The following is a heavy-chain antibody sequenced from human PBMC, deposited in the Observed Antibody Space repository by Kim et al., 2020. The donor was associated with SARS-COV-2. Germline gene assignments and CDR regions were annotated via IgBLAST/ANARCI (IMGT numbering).Heavy chain of an antibody. CDR3: ARWLGDYLDY. Sequence: STNSTPSPKSRGTISVDTAKNQCSLKLSSVTAADTAVYYCARWLGDYLDYWGQGTLVTVSS. D-gene: IGHD3-10*01. V-gene: IGHV4-59*01. CDR2: ST. J-gene: IGHJ4*02.